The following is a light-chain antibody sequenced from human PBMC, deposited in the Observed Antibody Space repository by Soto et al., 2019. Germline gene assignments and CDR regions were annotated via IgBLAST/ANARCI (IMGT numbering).Light chain of an antibody. CDR1: QSFRGL. CDR2: DAY. Sequence: EVVLTQSPVTLSLSPGERATLSCRASQSFRGLLAWYQQRPGQAPRLLIYDAYNRATGIPPRFSGSGSGTEFTLTISSLQSEDFGVYYCQQYNDWFSITFGQGTRLEIK. J-gene: IGKJ5*01. CDR3: QQYNDWFSIT. V-gene: IGKV3D-15*01.